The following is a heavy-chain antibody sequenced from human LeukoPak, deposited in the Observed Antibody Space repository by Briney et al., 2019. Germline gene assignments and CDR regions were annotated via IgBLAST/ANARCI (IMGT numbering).Heavy chain of an antibody. CDR1: SGPISTSNYY. Sequence: SETLSLTCTLSSGPISTSNYYWRWVPKPPAKALEWIGNIFYSGSTYYSPSLKSRVTISLDTSRNQFSLKLSSVTAADTAVYYCAKSNGYGLIEIWGQGTMVTVS. V-gene: IGHV4-39*07. CDR2: IFYSGST. D-gene: IGHD3-22*01. CDR3: AKSNGYGLIEI. J-gene: IGHJ3*02.